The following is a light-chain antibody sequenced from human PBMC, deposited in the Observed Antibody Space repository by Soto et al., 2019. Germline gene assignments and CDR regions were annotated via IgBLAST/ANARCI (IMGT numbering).Light chain of an antibody. CDR3: QQYNNWPMWT. Sequence: EIVMTQSPATLSVSPGERATVSCRASQSITRNLACYQQSPGQAPRLLIYGASTRATGIPARFSGSGSGTEFTLTINSLQSEDFAVYYCQQYNNWPMWTFGQGTKVDIK. CDR1: QSITRN. J-gene: IGKJ1*01. V-gene: IGKV3-15*01. CDR2: GAS.